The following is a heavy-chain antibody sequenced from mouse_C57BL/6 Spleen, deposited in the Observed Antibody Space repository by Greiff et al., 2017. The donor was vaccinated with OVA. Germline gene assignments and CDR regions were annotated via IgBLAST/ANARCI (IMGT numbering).Heavy chain of an antibody. Sequence: QVQLQQSGPELVKPGASVKLSCKASVYAFSSSWMNWVKQRPGQGLEWIGRIYPGDGDTNYNGKFKGKATLTADKSSSTAYMQLSSLTSEDSAVYFCARSRVWGTGTTVTVSS. J-gene: IGHJ1*03. CDR3: ARSRV. V-gene: IGHV1-82*01. CDR1: VYAFSSSW. CDR2: IYPGDGDT.